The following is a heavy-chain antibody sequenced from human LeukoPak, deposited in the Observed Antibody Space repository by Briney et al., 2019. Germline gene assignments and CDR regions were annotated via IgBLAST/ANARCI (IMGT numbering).Heavy chain of an antibody. V-gene: IGHV3-23*01. CDR2: ISDSGGST. Sequence: PGGSLRLSCGASGLTFSSYAMSWVSQAPGKGLEGVTAISDSGGSTYYADSVKGRFTISRDNSKHTLYLQMNSLRPDDTAVYYCAKEGDYYGSGSSAEYFQHWGQGTLVTVSS. J-gene: IGHJ1*01. D-gene: IGHD3-10*01. CDR3: AKEGDYYGSGSSAEYFQH. CDR1: GLTFSSYA.